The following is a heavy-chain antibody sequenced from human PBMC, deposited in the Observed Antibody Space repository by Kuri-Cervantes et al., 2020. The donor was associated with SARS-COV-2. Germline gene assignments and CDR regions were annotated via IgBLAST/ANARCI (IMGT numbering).Heavy chain of an antibody. J-gene: IGHJ4*02. CDR2: ISSDGGSK. CDR1: GFTFNTCA. CDR3: ARARVGVLDF. Sequence: GESLKISCAASGFTFNTCAMHWVRQAPGKGLEWVAMISSDGGSKNYADSVKGRFTISRDNSKNTLYLQINSLRTEDTAVFYCARARVGVLDFWGQGALVTVSS. V-gene: IGHV3-30*04. D-gene: IGHD2-21*01.